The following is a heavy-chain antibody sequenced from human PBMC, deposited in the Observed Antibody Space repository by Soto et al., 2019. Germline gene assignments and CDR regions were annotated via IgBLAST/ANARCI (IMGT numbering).Heavy chain of an antibody. V-gene: IGHV4-59*01. Sequence: QVQLRESGPGLVKPSETLSLTCTVSGGAITSAWWSWIRQSPGKGLEGIAFIHHTGITNYNPSLRRRVTISVDTSKNQCPLMLKSVTAADTAVYYCARHVWLVPNIGSDWFDPWGQGTLVTVSS. J-gene: IGHJ5*02. CDR1: GGAITSAW. CDR3: ARHVWLVPNIGSDWFDP. D-gene: IGHD6-19*01. CDR2: IHHTGIT.